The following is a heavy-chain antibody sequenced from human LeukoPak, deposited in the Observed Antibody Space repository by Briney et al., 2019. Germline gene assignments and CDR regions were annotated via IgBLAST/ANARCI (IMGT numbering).Heavy chain of an antibody. CDR1: GGSINNYY. V-gene: IGHV4-59*08. J-gene: IGHJ6*03. Sequence: SETLSLTCTVSGGSINNYYWTWTRQPPGKGLEWIGYIYYSGSTNYNPSLKSRVTISVDTSKNQFSLRLSSVTAADTAVYYCARQAYSSSSFYYYYMDVWGKGTTVTVSS. D-gene: IGHD6-6*01. CDR3: ARQAYSSSSFYYYYMDV. CDR2: IYYSGST.